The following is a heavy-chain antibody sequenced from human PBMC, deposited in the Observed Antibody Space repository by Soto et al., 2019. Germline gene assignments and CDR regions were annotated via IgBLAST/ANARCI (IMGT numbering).Heavy chain of an antibody. Sequence: SETLSLTCTVSGGSISSYYWSWIRQPPGKGLEWIGYIYYIGSTNYNPSLKSRVTISVDTSKNQFSLKLSSVTAADTAVYYCASYLAVAGIDYWGQGTLVTVSS. CDR1: GGSISSYY. D-gene: IGHD6-19*01. V-gene: IGHV4-59*01. J-gene: IGHJ4*02. CDR3: ASYLAVAGIDY. CDR2: IYYIGST.